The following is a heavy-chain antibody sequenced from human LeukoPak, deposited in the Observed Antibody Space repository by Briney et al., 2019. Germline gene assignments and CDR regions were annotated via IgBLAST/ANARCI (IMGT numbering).Heavy chain of an antibody. CDR2: ITGDGTTT. CDR3: AKMNGYFEY. J-gene: IGHJ4*02. V-gene: IGHV3-23*01. Sequence: GGSPRLSCEASGLTFSHHGMSWVRQAPGKGLQWVSAITGDGTTTYYADSVKGRFTISRDNSKNMLYLQMSSLRAEDTAVYYCAKMNGYFEYWGQGALVPVSS. CDR1: GLTFSHHG. D-gene: IGHD1-1*01.